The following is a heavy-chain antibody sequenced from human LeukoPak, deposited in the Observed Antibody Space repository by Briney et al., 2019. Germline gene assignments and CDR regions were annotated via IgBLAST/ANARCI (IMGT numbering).Heavy chain of an antibody. CDR2: ISDSGSSI. Sequence: RTGGSLRLSCAASGFSFSDYYMSWIRQAPGKGLEWVSYISDSGSSIYYSDSVKGRFTISRDNAKNSLYLQMNSLRAEDTALYYCAKDSGEFYYYGMDVWGQGTTVTVSS. CDR3: AKDSGEFYYYGMDV. V-gene: IGHV3-11*01. D-gene: IGHD3-10*01. J-gene: IGHJ6*02. CDR1: GFSFSDYY.